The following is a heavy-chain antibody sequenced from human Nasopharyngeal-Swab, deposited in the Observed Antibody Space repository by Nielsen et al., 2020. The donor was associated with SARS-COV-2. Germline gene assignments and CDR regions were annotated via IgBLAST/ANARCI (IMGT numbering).Heavy chain of an antibody. CDR2: ISGSGGST. D-gene: IGHD2-2*01. CDR3: AKYAPATNWFDT. CDR1: GFTFSSYA. V-gene: IGHV3-23*01. Sequence: GESLKISCAASGFTFSSYAMSWVRQAPGKGLEWVSAISGSGGSTYYADSVKGRFTISRDNSKNTLYLQMNSLRAEDTAVYYRAKYAPATNWFDTWGQGTLVTVSS. J-gene: IGHJ5*02.